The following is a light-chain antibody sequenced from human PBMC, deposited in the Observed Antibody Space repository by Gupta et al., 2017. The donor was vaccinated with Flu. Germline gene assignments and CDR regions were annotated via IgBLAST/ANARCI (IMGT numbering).Light chain of an antibody. CDR2: SAS. J-gene: IGKJ1*01. V-gene: IGKV3-20*01. Sequence: GSISFAPGERTTVFCSASQSSSSSYFAWYQQKPGQAPRLLIYSASSRATGIPDSFTGSGSGKDFSLTISSLQSDDSAVYVCQQYESYLLTFGQGTKLEIK. CDR3: QQYESYLLT. CDR1: QSSSSSY.